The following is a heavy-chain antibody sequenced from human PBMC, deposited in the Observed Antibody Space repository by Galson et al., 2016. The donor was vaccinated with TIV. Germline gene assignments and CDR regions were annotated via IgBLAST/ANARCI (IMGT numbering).Heavy chain of an antibody. V-gene: IGHV1-69*06. D-gene: IGHD3-22*01. J-gene: IGHJ3*02. CDR1: GDTFRNYA. Sequence: SVKVSCKASGDTFRNYAISWVRQAPGQGPEWMGRINPIFHTATYAQRLQGRVTIMAAKSTSTTYMELSSLRSEDTAVYYCAREMYFYDSTAYYAFDIWGQGTMVTVSS. CDR2: INPIFHTA. CDR3: AREMYFYDSTAYYAFDI.